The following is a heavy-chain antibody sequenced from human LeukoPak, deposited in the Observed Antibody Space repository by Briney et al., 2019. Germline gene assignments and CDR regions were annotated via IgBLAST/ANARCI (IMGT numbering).Heavy chain of an antibody. J-gene: IGHJ4*02. V-gene: IGHV4-39*01. CDR1: GGSISSSSYY. D-gene: IGHD3-10*01. CDR2: IYYSGST. CDR3: ARNMVRGVTIDY. Sequence: SETLSLTCTVSGGSISSSSYYWGWIRQPPGKGLEWIGSIYYSGSTYYNPSLKSRVTISVDTSKNQSSLKLSSVTAAGTAVYYCARNMVRGVTIDYWGQGTLVTVSS.